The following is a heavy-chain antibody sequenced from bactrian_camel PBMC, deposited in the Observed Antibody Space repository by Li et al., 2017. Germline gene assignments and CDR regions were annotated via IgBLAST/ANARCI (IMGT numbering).Heavy chain of an antibody. D-gene: IGHD3*01. CDR1: GDILGRNC. Sequence: HVQLVESGGGSVKAGGSLKLSCAAAGDILGRNCMAWFRQAPGKEREGVASIATFGSSTSYANSVKGRFTISQDKNTVYLQMNNLKPEDTAMYYCNRMTNDCRLPWGQGTQVTVSS. V-gene: IGHV3S53*01. J-gene: IGHJ4*01. CDR2: IATFGSST. CDR3: NRMTNDCRLP.